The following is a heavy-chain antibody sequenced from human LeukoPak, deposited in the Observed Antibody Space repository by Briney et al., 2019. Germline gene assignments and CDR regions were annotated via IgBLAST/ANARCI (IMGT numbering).Heavy chain of an antibody. D-gene: IGHD2-15*01. J-gene: IGHJ4*02. CDR2: ISGSGGST. CDR1: GFTFSSYA. V-gene: IGHV3-23*01. Sequence: GGSLRLSCAASGFTFSSYAMSWVRQAPGKGLEWVSAISGSGGSTYYADSVKGRFTISRDNSKNTPYLQMNSLRAEDTAVYYCAKDKLGYCSGGSCPLPSFDYWGQGTLVTVSS. CDR3: AKDKLGYCSGGSCPLPSFDY.